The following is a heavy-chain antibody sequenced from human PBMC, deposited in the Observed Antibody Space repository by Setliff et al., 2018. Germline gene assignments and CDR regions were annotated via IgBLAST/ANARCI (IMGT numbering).Heavy chain of an antibody. CDR3: ARGPVDFVVVPAAAKFDY. J-gene: IGHJ4*02. CDR2: MSV. CDR1: GYTFNNYG. D-gene: IGHD2-2*01. Sequence: ASVKVSCKASGYTFNNYGINWVRQAPGQGFEWMGWMSVYAQKFQGRITMTTDTPTSTAYMELRSLTSDDTAVYYCARGPVDFVVVPAAAKFDYWGQGTLVTVSS. V-gene: IGHV1-18*04.